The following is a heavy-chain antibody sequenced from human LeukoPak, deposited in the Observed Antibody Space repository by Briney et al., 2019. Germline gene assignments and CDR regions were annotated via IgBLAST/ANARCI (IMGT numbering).Heavy chain of an antibody. Sequence: SETLSLTCTVSGGSISGSSYYWGWIRQPPGKGLEWIGSIYYSGSTYYNPSLKSRVTISVDTSKNQFSLKLNSVTATDTAVYYCASPPGGGDYASDIWGQGTMVTVSS. V-gene: IGHV4-39*01. D-gene: IGHD4-17*01. CDR2: IYYSGST. J-gene: IGHJ3*02. CDR1: GGSISGSSYY. CDR3: ASPPGGGDYASDI.